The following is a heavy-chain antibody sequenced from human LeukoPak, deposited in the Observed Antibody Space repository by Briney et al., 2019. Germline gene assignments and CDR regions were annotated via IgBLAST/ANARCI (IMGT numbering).Heavy chain of an antibody. Sequence: GGSLRLSCAASGFTFDDYAMHWVRQAPGKGLEWVSGISWNSGSIGYADSAKGRFTISRDNAKNSLYLQMNSLRAEDTALYYCAKGLEEYSYGYGYFDYWGQGTLVTVSS. CDR3: AKGLEEYSYGYGYFDY. D-gene: IGHD5-18*01. V-gene: IGHV3-9*01. J-gene: IGHJ4*02. CDR1: GFTFDDYA. CDR2: ISWNSGSI.